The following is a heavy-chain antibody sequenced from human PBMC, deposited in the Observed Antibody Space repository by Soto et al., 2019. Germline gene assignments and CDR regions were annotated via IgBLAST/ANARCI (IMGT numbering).Heavy chain of an antibody. Sequence: EVQLVESGGGLIQPGGSLRLSCAVSGFTVSNNYMSWVRQAPGKGLEGVSVIYSGGYTAYGDSVKGRFTISRDNSKNTLYLKMKGRGAGDPAVFYCGTTRGGGGYWGQGTLVTVSS. D-gene: IGHD3-10*01. J-gene: IGHJ4*02. CDR3: GTTRGGGGY. CDR1: GFTVSNNY. V-gene: IGHV3-53*01. CDR2: IYSGGYT.